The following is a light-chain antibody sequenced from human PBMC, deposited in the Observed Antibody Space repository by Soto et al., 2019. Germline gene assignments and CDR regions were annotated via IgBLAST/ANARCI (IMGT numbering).Light chain of an antibody. V-gene: IGKV3-20*01. J-gene: IGKJ5*01. CDR3: QQYGSSPPLT. CDR2: GAS. CDR1: QSVSSSY. Sequence: EIGLTQSPGTLSLSPGERATLSCMASQSVSSSYLAWYQQKPGLAPRLLIYGASSRTTGIPDRFSGSGSGTDFTLTISRLEPEDSAAYYCQQYGSSPPLTFGQGTRLEIK.